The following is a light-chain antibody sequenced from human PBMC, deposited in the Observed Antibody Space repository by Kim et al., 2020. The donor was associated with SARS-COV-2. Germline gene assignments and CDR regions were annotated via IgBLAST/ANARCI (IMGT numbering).Light chain of an antibody. CDR2: EVS. CDR1: SSDVGSYNR. V-gene: IGLV2-18*02. CDR3: SSYTGNSTLV. Sequence: QSALTQPPSVSGSPGQSVTISCTGTSSDVGSYNRVSWYQQPPGTAPKLMIYEVSNRPSGVPDRFSGSKSGNTASLTISGLQAEDEADYYCSSYTGNSTLVFGGGTQLTVL. J-gene: IGLJ2*01.